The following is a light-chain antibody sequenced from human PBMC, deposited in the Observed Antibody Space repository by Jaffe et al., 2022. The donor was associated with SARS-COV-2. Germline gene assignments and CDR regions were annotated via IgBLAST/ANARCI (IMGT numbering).Light chain of an antibody. J-gene: IGKJ1*01. Sequence: AVQMTQSPSSLSASVGDRVTITCRASQDIRNELGWYQQKSGKAPNLLIYAASTLQRGVPSRFSASGSGTYFTLTINSLQPEDFATYYCLQDHSYPRAFGQGTKVEIK. V-gene: IGKV1-6*01. CDR1: QDIRNE. CDR2: AAS. CDR3: LQDHSYPRA.